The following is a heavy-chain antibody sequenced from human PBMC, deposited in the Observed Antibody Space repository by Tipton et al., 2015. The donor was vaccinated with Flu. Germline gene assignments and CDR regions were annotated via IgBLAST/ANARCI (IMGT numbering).Heavy chain of an antibody. D-gene: IGHD2-21*02. CDR3: ARSAWGDGDYFDY. V-gene: IGHV3-48*03. J-gene: IGHJ4*02. CDR2: ISSSGSTI. CDR1: GFTFSSYE. Sequence: GSLRLSCAASGFTFSSYEMNWVRQAPGKGLEWVSYISSSGSTIYYADSVYGRFTISRDNAKNSLYLQMNSLRAEDTAVYYCARSAWGDGDYFDYWGQGTLVTVSS.